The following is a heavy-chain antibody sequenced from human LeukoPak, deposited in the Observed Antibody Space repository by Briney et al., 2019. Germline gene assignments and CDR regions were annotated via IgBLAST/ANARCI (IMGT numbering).Heavy chain of an antibody. CDR2: IYYSGST. CDR1: GGSISSYY. Sequence: NPSETLSLTCTVSGGSISSYYWSWIRQPPGKGLEWIGYIYYSGSTNYNPSLKSRVTISVDTSKNQFSLKLSSVTAADTAVYYCARGRFGYYDSSGPHYYYYYMDVWGKGTTVTVSS. V-gene: IGHV4-59*01. CDR3: ARGRFGYYDSSGPHYYYYYMDV. D-gene: IGHD3-22*01. J-gene: IGHJ6*03.